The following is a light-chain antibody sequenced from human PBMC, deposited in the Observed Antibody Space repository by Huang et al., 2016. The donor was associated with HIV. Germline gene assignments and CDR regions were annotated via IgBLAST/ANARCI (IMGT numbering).Light chain of an antibody. V-gene: IGKV3-15*01. CDR2: GSS. CDR1: RSVSTN. Sequence: IVMTQSPAPLSVSPGERVTLSCRANRSVSTNLSWYQQRPGQAPRLLIYGSSTRAPGFPARFSGSGSGTDFSLTISSLQSEDFALYYCHQYNNWLLSFGGGTRVDI. J-gene: IGKJ4*01. CDR3: HQYNNWLLS.